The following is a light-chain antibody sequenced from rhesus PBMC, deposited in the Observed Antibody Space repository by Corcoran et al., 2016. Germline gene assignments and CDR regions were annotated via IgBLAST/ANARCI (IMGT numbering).Light chain of an antibody. Sequence: QVILTQSPATLSLSPGERATLSCRASQSVSSYLAWYQQKPGQAPRLPIYGASSRATGIPDRFSGSGTGTDFTLTISGLEPEDVGVYHCYQHSSGYSFGQGTKVEIQ. CDR3: YQHSSGYS. V-gene: IGKV3-10*01. CDR1: QSVSSY. CDR2: GAS. J-gene: IGKJ2*01.